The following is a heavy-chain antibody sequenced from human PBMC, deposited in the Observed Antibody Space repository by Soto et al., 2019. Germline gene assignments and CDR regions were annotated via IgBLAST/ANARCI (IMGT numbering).Heavy chain of an antibody. D-gene: IGHD3-10*01. V-gene: IGHV4-39*01. CDR1: GGSISSSSYY. CDR3: VWGLERFGEFGYYYGMDV. CDR2: IYYSGST. J-gene: IGHJ6*02. Sequence: QLQLQESGPGLVKPSETLSLTCTVSGGSISSSSYYWGWIRQPPGKGLEWIGSIYYSGSTYYNPSLKSRVTISVDTSKNQFSLKLSSVTAADTAVYYCVWGLERFGEFGYYYGMDVWGQGTTVTVSS.